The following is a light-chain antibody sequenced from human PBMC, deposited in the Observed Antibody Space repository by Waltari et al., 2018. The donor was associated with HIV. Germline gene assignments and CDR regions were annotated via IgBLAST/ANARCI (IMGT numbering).Light chain of an antibody. CDR1: SSDVGGYNY. CDR3: CSYAGSSTYV. J-gene: IGLJ1*01. Sequence: QSALTQPASVSGSPGQSITISCTGTSSDVGGYNYVSWYQQHPGKAPKLMIYDVSKRPSVVSNRFSGSKSGNTASLTISGLQAEDEADYYCCSYAGSSTYVFGTGTKVTVL. V-gene: IGLV2-23*02. CDR2: DVS.